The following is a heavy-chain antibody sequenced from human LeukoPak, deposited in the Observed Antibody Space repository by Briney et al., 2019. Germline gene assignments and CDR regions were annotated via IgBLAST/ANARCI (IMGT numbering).Heavy chain of an antibody. D-gene: IGHD2-15*01. CDR2: ISAYNGNT. CDR1: VYTFTSYG. V-gene: IGHV1-18*01. J-gene: IGHJ4*02. CDR3: ARTRYCSGGSCLDY. Sequence: ASVNVSCKSSVYTFTSYGISWVRQAPGQGLEWMGWISAYNGNTNYAQKLQGRVTMTTDTSTSTAYMELRSLRSDDTAVYYCARTRYCSGGSCLDYWGQGTLVTVSS.